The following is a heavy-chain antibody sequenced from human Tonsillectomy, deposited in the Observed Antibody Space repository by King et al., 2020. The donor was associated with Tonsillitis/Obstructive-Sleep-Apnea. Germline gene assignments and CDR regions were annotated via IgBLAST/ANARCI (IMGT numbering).Heavy chain of an antibody. V-gene: IGHV3-23*04. Sequence: QLVESGGGLVQPGGSLRLSCAASGFTFSSYAMSWVRQAPGKGLEWVSAISGSGGSTYYADSVKGRFTISRDNSKNTLYLQMNSLRAEDTAVYYCAKEQAGSSSAYDAFDIWSQGTMVTVSS. CDR3: AKEQAGSSSAYDAFDI. D-gene: IGHD1-26*01. CDR2: ISGSGGST. J-gene: IGHJ3*02. CDR1: GFTFSSYA.